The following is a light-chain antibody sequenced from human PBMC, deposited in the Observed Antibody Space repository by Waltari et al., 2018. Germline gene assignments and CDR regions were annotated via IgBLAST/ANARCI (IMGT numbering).Light chain of an antibody. J-gene: IGLJ7*01. CDR1: NIESKS. CDR2: DDG. CDR3: QVWDSYTDHGV. V-gene: IGLV3-21*04. Sequence: SYVLTQPPSVSVAPGKTAESICGGHNIESKSVHWYQQKPGHAPGPITYDDGDRPPGIPERFSGSNSGNTATLTINGVEAGDEADYYCQVWDSYTDHGVFGGGTQLTVL.